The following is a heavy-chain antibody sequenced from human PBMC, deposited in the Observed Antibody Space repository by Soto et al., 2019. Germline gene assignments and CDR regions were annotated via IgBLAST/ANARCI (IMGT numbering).Heavy chain of an antibody. V-gene: IGHV3-74*01. D-gene: IGHD2-2*01. CDR3: VRALDCSSTSCYGLGFDY. Sequence: GGSLRLSCAASGFTFSSYWMHWVRQGPGEGLVWVSRINSDGSSTNYADSVKGRFTISRDNAKNTLHLQMNSLRAEDTAVYYCVRALDCSSTSCYGLGFDYWGQGALVTVSS. CDR2: INSDGSST. J-gene: IGHJ4*02. CDR1: GFTFSSYW.